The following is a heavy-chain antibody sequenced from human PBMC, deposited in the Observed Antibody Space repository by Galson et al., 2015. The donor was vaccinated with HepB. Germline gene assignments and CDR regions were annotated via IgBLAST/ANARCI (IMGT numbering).Heavy chain of an antibody. J-gene: IGHJ3*02. D-gene: IGHD2-2*02. V-gene: IGHV3-30*03. CDR3: ARQSAYNAFDI. CDR1: GFTFSSYG. Sequence: SLRLSCAASGFTFSSYGMHWVRQAPGKGLEWVAVISYDGSNKYYADSVKGRFTISRDNSKNTLYLQMNSLRAEDTAVYYCARQSAYNAFDIWGQGTMVTVSS. CDR2: ISYDGSNK.